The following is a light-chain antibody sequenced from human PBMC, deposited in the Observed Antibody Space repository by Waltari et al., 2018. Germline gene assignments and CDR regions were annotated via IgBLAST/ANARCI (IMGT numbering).Light chain of an antibody. CDR2: DVS. CDR3: SSYRRSSTYVL. CDR1: SSDVGGYYF. J-gene: IGLJ2*01. Sequence: HYALTQPASVSGSPGQSITICCGGISSDVGGYYFDPYYQQHPGKAPNLLIFDVSNRPSGVSNRFSGSKSGNTASLTISGLQPEDEADYYCSSYRRSSTYVLLGGGTKLTVL. V-gene: IGLV2-14*03.